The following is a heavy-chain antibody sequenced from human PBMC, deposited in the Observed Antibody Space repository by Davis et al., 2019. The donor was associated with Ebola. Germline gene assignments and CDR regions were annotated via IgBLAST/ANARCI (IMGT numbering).Heavy chain of an antibody. CDR2: IIPIFGTT. Sequence: SAKVSCKASAGTSSSYAISWVRQAPGQGLEWMGGIIPIFGTTNYAQKFQGRVTITADESTSTAYMELSSLRSEDTAVYYCARGDHGDYYYYGMDVWGQGTTVTVSS. CDR1: AGTSSSYA. CDR3: ARGDHGDYYYYGMDV. V-gene: IGHV1-69*13. D-gene: IGHD4-17*01. J-gene: IGHJ6*02.